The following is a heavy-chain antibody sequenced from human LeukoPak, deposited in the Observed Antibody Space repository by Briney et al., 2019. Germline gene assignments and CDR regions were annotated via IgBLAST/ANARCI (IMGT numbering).Heavy chain of an antibody. CDR2: IYYSGST. D-gene: IGHD3-3*01. Sequence: KPSETLSLTCTVSGGSISSYYWSWIRQPPGKGLEWIGYIYYSGSTNYNPSLKSRVTISVDTSKNQFSLKLSSVTAADTAVYYCARCPDPDFWSGYYRIGREYYFDYWGQGTLVTVSS. V-gene: IGHV4-59*01. J-gene: IGHJ4*02. CDR3: ARCPDPDFWSGYYRIGREYYFDY. CDR1: GGSISSYY.